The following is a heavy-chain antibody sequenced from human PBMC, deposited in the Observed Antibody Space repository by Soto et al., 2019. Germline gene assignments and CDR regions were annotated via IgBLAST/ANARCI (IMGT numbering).Heavy chain of an antibody. CDR2: IWYDGSNK. D-gene: IGHD3-10*01. CDR3: ARDGYGSGSYYIDY. CDR1: GFTFSSYG. J-gene: IGHJ4*02. Sequence: QVQLVESGGGVVQPGRSLRLSCAASGFTFSSYGMHWVRQAPGKGLEWVAVIWYDGSNKYYADSVKGRLTISRDNSKNTLYRQMNSLRAEDTAVYYCARDGYGSGSYYIDYWGQGTLVTVSS. V-gene: IGHV3-33*01.